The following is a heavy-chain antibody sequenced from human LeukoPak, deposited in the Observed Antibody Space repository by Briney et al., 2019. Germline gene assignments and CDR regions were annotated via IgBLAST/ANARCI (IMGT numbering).Heavy chain of an antibody. Sequence: SETLSLTCTVSGGSISSYYWSWIRQPPGKGLEWIGYIYYSGSTNYNPSLKNRVTISVDTSKNQFSLKLSSVTAADTAVYYCASYNWNWSRAFDIWGQGTMVTVSS. J-gene: IGHJ3*02. V-gene: IGHV4-59*01. D-gene: IGHD1-7*01. CDR3: ASYNWNWSRAFDI. CDR1: GGSISSYY. CDR2: IYYSGST.